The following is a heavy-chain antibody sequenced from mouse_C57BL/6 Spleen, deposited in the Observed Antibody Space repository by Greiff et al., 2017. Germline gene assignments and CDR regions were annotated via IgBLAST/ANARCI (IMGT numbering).Heavy chain of an antibody. J-gene: IGHJ3*01. CDR3: ARSYSNYRAWFAY. D-gene: IGHD2-5*01. V-gene: IGHV1-66*01. CDR2: IYPGSGNT. CDR1: GYSFTSYY. Sequence: QVQLQQSGPELVKPGASVKISCKASGYSFTSYYIHWVKQRPGQGLEWIGWIYPGSGNTKYNEKFKGKDTLTADTSSSTAYMQLSSLTSEDSAVYYGARSYSNYRAWFAYWGQGTLVTVSA.